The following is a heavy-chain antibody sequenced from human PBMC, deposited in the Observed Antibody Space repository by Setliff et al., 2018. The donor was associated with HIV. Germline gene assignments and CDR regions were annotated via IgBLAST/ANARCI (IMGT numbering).Heavy chain of an antibody. CDR3: ARDRPNCSGGSCRRSYYYGMDV. J-gene: IGHJ6*02. D-gene: IGHD2-15*01. V-gene: IGHV1-69*05. CDR1: GGAFSSYA. CDR2: IIPIFGTA. Sequence: GASVKVSCKASGGAFSSYAISWVRQAPGQGLEWMGGIIPIFGTANYAQKFQGGVTITTDESTSTAYMELSSLRSEDTAVYYCARDRPNCSGGSCRRSYYYGMDVWGQGTTVTVSS.